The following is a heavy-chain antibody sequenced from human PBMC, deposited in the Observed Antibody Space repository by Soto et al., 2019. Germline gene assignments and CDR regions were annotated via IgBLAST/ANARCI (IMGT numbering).Heavy chain of an antibody. CDR2: IYYSGST. J-gene: IGHJ4*02. Sequence: QLQLQESGPGLVKPSETLSLTCTVSGGSISSSSYYWGWIRQPPGKGLEWIGSIYYSGSTYYNPSLKSRVTISVDTSKNQFSLKLSSVTAADTAVYYCAREVAETHARHFDYWGQGTLFTVSS. D-gene: IGHD6-19*01. CDR3: AREVAETHARHFDY. V-gene: IGHV4-39*02. CDR1: GGSISSSSYY.